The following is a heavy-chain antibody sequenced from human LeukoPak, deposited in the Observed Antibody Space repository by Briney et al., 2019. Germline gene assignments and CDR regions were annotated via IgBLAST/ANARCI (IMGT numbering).Heavy chain of an antibody. CDR2: INNDDVYT. CDR3: ARGTAAAPLDY. J-gene: IGHJ4*02. Sequence: KPGGSLRLSCAASGFTFSDYYMSWIRQAPGKGLEWISYINNDDVYTNYADSVKGRFTIYRNNANNSLYPQMNSLRADDTAVYYCARGTAAAPLDYWGQGTLVTVSS. CDR1: GFTFSDYY. V-gene: IGHV3-11*03. D-gene: IGHD6-13*01.